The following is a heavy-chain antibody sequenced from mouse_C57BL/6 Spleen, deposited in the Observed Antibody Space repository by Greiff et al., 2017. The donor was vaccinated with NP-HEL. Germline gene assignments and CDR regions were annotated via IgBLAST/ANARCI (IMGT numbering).Heavy chain of an antibody. V-gene: IGHV1-82*01. Sequence: VQLQQSGPELVKPGASVKISCKASGYAFSSSWMNWVKQRPGKGLEWIGRIYPGDGDTNYNGKFKGKATLTADKSSSTAYMQLSSLTSEDSAVYFCARWRGSYYGSSYTYFDYWGQGTTLTVSS. CDR2: IYPGDGDT. CDR1: GYAFSSSW. CDR3: ARWRGSYYGSSYTYFDY. J-gene: IGHJ2*01. D-gene: IGHD1-1*01.